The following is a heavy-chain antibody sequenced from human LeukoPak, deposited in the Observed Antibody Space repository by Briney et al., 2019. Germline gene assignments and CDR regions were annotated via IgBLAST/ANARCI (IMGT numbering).Heavy chain of an antibody. CDR2: INAGNGNT. Sequence: ASVKVSCKASGYTFTSYAMHWVRQAPGQRLEWMGWINAGNGNTKYSQKFQGRVTITRDTSASTAYMELSSLRSEDTAVYYCARDWCGYSSGCHLDYWGQGTLVTVSS. D-gene: IGHD6-19*01. J-gene: IGHJ4*02. CDR1: GYTFTSYA. V-gene: IGHV1-3*01. CDR3: ARDWCGYSSGCHLDY.